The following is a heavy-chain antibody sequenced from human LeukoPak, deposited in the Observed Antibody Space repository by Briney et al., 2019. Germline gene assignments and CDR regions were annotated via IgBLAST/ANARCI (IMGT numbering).Heavy chain of an antibody. CDR3: ARDLRPSDYYYYMDV. D-gene: IGHD3-10*01. V-gene: IGHV1-18*01. Sequence: GASVKVSCKASGYTFSNYGISWVRQAPGQGLEWMAWISAYNGNTNYAQKLQGRVTMTTDTPTSTAYMELRSLRSDDTAVYYCARDLRPSDYYYYMDVWGKGTTVTVSS. CDR2: ISAYNGNT. CDR1: GYTFSNYG. J-gene: IGHJ6*03.